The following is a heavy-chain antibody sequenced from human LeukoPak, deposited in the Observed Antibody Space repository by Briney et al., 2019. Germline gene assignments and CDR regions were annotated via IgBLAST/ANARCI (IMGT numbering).Heavy chain of an antibody. CDR1: GFTFSSYE. CDR3: ARGVRYCSGGSCYFLGAFDI. Sequence: GGSLRLSCAASGFTFSSYEMNWVRQAPGKGLEWVSYISSSGSTIYYADSVKGRFTISRDNAKNSLYLQMNSLRAKDTAVYYCARGVRYCSGGSCYFLGAFDIWGQGTMVTVSS. CDR2: ISSSGSTI. D-gene: IGHD2-15*01. V-gene: IGHV3-48*03. J-gene: IGHJ3*02.